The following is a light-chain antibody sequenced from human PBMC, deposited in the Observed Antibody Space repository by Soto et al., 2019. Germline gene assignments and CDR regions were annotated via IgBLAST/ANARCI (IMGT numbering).Light chain of an antibody. CDR1: QGIGND. Sequence: IQMTQSPSSLSASLGEIVTITFRASQGIGNDLGWYQQKPGKAPKRLIYDASSLQSGVPSRFSGSGSGTEFTLTISSLQPEDFATYYCQQTYSTPPTFGQGTKVDIK. CDR2: DAS. V-gene: IGKV1-17*01. CDR3: QQTYSTPPT. J-gene: IGKJ1*01.